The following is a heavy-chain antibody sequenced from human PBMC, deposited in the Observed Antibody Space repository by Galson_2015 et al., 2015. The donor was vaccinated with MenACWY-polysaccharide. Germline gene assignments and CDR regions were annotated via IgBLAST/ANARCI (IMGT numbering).Heavy chain of an antibody. CDR1: GFNVTTNY. D-gene: IGHD1-7*01. J-gene: IGHJ4*02. V-gene: IGHV3-66*02. CDR2: IYIGGGT. CDR3: ARGNYYFDS. Sequence: SLRLSCAASGFNVTTNYMHWVRQAPGKGLEWVSIIYIGGGTFYADALKGRFTVSKDNSKNTLHLQMTSLRADDTAVYYCARGNYYFDSWGQGTLVTVSS.